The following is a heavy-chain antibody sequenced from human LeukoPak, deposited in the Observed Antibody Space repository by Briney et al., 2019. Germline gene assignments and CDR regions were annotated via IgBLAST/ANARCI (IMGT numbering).Heavy chain of an antibody. D-gene: IGHD1-14*01. J-gene: IGHJ3*02. V-gene: IGHV4-31*03. CDR3: ARLPIRNAFDI. Sequence: SQTLSLICTVSGGSISSGGYSWSWIRQHPGKGLEWIGYIYYSGSTYYNPSLKSRVTISVDTSKNQFSLKLSSVTAADTAVYYCARLPIRNAFDIWGQGTMVTVSS. CDR1: GGSISSGGYS. CDR2: IYYSGST.